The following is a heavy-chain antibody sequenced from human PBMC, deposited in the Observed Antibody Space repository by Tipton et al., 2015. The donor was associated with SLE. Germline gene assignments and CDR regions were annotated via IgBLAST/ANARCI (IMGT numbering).Heavy chain of an antibody. Sequence: TLSLTCTVSGDYIGTYYWSWIRQPPGKGLEWIGYFYSGTTSYNPSLKSRLTISSDTSRKQFSLRLTSVTAADTAMYYFAKGGLNWFAARGQLTLVTISA. V-gene: IGHV4-59*01. CDR2: FYSGTT. CDR1: GDYIGTYY. CDR3: AKGGLNWFAA. J-gene: IGHJ5*02. D-gene: IGHD1-26*01.